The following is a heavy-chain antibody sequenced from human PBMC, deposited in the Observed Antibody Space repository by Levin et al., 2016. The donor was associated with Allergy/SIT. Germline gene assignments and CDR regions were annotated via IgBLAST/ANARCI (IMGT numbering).Heavy chain of an antibody. CDR3: ARAPDY. V-gene: IGHV1-69*04. Sequence: WVRQAPGQGLEWMGRIIPILGIANYAQKFQGRVTITADKSTSTAYMELSSLRSEDTAVYYCARAPDYWGQGTLVTVSS. CDR2: IIPILGIA. J-gene: IGHJ4*02.